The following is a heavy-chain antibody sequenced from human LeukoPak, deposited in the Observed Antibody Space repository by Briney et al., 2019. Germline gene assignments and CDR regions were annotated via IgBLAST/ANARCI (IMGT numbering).Heavy chain of an antibody. J-gene: IGHJ6*03. Sequence: SVKVSCKASGGTFSSYAISWVRQAPGQGLEWMGGIIPIFGTANYAQKFQGRVTITADESTSTAYMELSSLRSEDTAVYYCASRYYGSGYFYYYYMDVWGKGTTVTVFS. D-gene: IGHD3-10*01. CDR1: GGTFSSYA. CDR3: ASRYYGSGYFYYYYMDV. CDR2: IIPIFGTA. V-gene: IGHV1-69*13.